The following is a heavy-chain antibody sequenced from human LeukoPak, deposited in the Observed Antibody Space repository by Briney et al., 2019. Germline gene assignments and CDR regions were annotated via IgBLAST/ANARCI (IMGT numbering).Heavy chain of an antibody. D-gene: IGHD3-16*01. J-gene: IGHJ6*03. CDR1: GSTFSSYA. CDR3: AKLGGQEVHNYYVAV. V-gene: IGHV3-23*01. Sequence: GGSLRLSCAASGSTFSSYAMSWVRQAPGKGLEWVSGIIDNGYITYYANSVRGRFTISRDNSKNTLFLQMNSLRAEDTAVYYCAKLGGQEVHNYYVAVWATGPRSPSP. CDR2: IIDNGYIT.